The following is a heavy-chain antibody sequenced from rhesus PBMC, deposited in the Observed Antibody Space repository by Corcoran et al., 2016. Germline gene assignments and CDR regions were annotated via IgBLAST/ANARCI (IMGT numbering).Heavy chain of an antibody. Sequence: QVQLVQSGGEITQPGASVKLSCKASGYTFTSYYLHWVRQAPGQGLEWIGLITPNNGNKGYAQNLQGRVTITTDTSTSTGYMELSSLRSEDTAVYYCTREGGYSYSLDHGYFDYWGQGVLVTVSS. CDR2: ITPNNGNK. J-gene: IGHJ4*01. CDR1: GYTFTSYY. V-gene: IGHV1-180*01. D-gene: IGHD5-12*01. CDR3: TREGGYSYSLDHGYFDY.